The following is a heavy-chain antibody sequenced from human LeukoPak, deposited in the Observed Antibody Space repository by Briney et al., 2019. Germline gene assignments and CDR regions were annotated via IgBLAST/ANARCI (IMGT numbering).Heavy chain of an antibody. Sequence: GSLRLSCAASGFTFSSYWMSWVRQAPGKGLEWVANIKQDGSEKYYVDSVKGRFTISRDNAKNSLYLQMNSLRAEDTAVYYCARGPVIPAAMVDPWGQGTLVTVSS. J-gene: IGHJ5*02. V-gene: IGHV3-7*01. CDR3: ARGPVIPAAMVDP. D-gene: IGHD2-2*01. CDR1: GFTFSSYW. CDR2: IKQDGSEK.